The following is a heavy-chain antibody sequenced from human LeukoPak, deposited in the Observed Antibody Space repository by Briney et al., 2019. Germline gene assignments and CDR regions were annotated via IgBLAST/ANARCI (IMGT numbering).Heavy chain of an antibody. CDR2: IYYSGST. Sequence: SETLSLTCTVSGGSISSYYWSWIRQPPGKGLEWIGYIYYSGSTNYNPSLKSRVTISVDTSKNQFSPKLSSVTAADTAVYYCARHLYYDSSGYWSDWGQGTLVTVSS. D-gene: IGHD3-22*01. V-gene: IGHV4-59*08. CDR1: GGSISSYY. J-gene: IGHJ4*02. CDR3: ARHLYYDSSGYWSD.